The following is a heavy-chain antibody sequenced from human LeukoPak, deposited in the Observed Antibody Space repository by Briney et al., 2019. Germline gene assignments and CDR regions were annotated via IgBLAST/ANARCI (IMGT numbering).Heavy chain of an antibody. Sequence: SETLSLTCTVSRGSISSSDSYWGWIRQPPGKGLEWIGNIYNSGSTYYNPSLKSRVTISTDTSRNQFSLKLTSVTAADTAVYYCARRRPGSPEVRPWGQGILVTVSS. CDR2: IYNSGST. V-gene: IGHV4-39*01. CDR1: RGSISSSDSY. J-gene: IGHJ5*02. D-gene: IGHD3-10*01. CDR3: ARRRPGSPEVRP.